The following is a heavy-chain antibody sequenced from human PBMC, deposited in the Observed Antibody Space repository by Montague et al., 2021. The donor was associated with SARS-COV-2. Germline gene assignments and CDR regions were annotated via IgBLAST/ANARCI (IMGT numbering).Heavy chain of an antibody. V-gene: IGHV3-74*01. J-gene: IGHJ4*02. CDR1: GFTFSSYW. CDR2: INSDGSST. D-gene: IGHD3-9*01. Sequence: SLRLSCAASGFTFSSYWMHWVRQAPGKGLVWVSRINSDGSSTSYADSVKGRFTISRDNAKNSLYLQMNSLRAEDTAVYYCARDPHYDILTGYYSYWGQGTLATVSS. CDR3: ARDPHYDILTGYYSY.